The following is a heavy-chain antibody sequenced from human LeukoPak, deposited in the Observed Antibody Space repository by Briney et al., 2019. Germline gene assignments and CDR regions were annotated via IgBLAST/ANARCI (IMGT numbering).Heavy chain of an antibody. J-gene: IGHJ4*02. CDR3: ARELAAAGDY. D-gene: IGHD6-13*01. V-gene: IGHV3-23*01. Sequence: GGSLRLSCAASGFTVSIFSMSWVRQSPGKGLEWVSSIGSDGYTYYADSVKGRFTISRDNSKNTLYLQMNSLRAEDTAVYYCARELAAAGDYWGQGTLVTVSS. CDR1: GFTVSIFS. CDR2: IGSDGYT.